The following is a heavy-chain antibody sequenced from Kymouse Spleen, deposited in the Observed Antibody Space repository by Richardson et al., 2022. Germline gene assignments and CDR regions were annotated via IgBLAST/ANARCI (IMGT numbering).Heavy chain of an antibody. CDR1: GGSFSGYY. J-gene: IGHJ6*02. CDR3: ARGRSYGSGSYYMDV. D-gene: IGHD3-10*01. Sequence: QVQLQQWGAGLLKPSETLSLTCAVYGGSFSGYYWSWIRQPPGKGLEWIGEINHSGSTNYNPSLKSRVTISVDTSKNQFSLKLSSVTAADTAVYYCARGRSYGSGSYYMDVWGQGTTVTVSS. V-gene: IGHV4-34*01. CDR2: INHSGST.